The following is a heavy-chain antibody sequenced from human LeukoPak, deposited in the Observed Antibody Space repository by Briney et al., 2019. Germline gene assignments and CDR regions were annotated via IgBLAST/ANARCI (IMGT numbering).Heavy chain of an antibody. V-gene: IGHV3-30*02. D-gene: IGHD6-19*01. J-gene: IGHJ4*02. CDR3: ARILDSAWGKPGY. CDR1: GFIFSSYG. CDR2: IRSDGSNK. Sequence: GGALRHSCAGSGFIFSSYGMHWVRQAPGKGLEWMAFIRSDGSNKYYADSVKGRFTISRDKSKNTVYLQMKTARAENTGVYYGARILDSAWGKPGYWGEGTLVTVSS.